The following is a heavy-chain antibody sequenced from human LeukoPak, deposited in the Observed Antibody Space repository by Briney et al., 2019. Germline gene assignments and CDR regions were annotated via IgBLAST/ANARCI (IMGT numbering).Heavy chain of an antibody. D-gene: IGHD6-13*01. V-gene: IGHV4-30-2*01. CDR1: GGSISSGGYY. CDR2: IYHSGST. J-gene: IGHJ4*02. Sequence: PSQTLSLTCTVPGGSISSGGYYWSWIRQPPGKGLEWIGYIYHSGSTYYNPSLKSRVTISVDRSKNQFSLKLSSVTAADTAVYYCASSSRTFDYWGQGTLVTVSS. CDR3: ASSSRTFDY.